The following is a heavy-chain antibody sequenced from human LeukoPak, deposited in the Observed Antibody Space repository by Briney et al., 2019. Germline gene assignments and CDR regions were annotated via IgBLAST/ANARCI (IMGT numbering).Heavy chain of an antibody. Sequence: RASETLSLTCTVSGGSISSYYWSWIRQPPGKGLEWIGYIYYSGSTNYNPSLKSRVTISVDTSKNQFSLKLSSVTAADTAVYYCARDCFSGIVGATDWFDPWGQGTLVTVSS. CDR1: GGSISSYY. V-gene: IGHV4-59*01. D-gene: IGHD1-26*01. CDR3: ARDCFSGIVGATDWFDP. CDR2: IYYSGST. J-gene: IGHJ5*02.